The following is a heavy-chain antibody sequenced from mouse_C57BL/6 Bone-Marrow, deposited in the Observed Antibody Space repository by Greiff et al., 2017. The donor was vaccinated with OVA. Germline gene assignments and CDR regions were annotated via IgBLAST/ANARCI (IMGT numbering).Heavy chain of an antibody. D-gene: IGHD1-1*01. Sequence: VQLQQSGPELVKPGASVKISCKASGYSFTDYNMHWVKQSNGKSLEWIGVINPNYGTTSYNQKFKGKATLTVDQSSSTAYMQLTSLTSEDSAGYSGERGGDYYGSTCFDYWGQGTTLTVSS. CDR1: GYSFTDYN. V-gene: IGHV1-39*01. CDR3: ERGGDYYGSTCFDY. J-gene: IGHJ2*01. CDR2: INPNYGTT.